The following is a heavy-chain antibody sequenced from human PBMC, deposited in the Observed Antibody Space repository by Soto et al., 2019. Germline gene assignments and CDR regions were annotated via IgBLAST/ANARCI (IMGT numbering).Heavy chain of an antibody. D-gene: IGHD1-1*01. CDR3: ARENWTDYPSDY. CDR1: GYTFTSYA. J-gene: IGHJ4*02. CDR2: INAGNGNT. Sequence: ASVKVSCKASGYTFTSYAMHWVRQAPGQRLEWMGWINAGNGNTKYSQKFQGRVTITRDTSASTAYMELSSLRSEDTAVYYCARENWTDYPSDYWGQGTLVTVSS. V-gene: IGHV1-3*01.